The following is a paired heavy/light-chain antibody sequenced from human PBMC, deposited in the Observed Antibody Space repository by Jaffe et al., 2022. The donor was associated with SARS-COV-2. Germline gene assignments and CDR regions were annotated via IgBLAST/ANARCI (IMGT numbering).Light chain of an antibody. CDR3: QQYNSYPYT. J-gene: IGKJ2*01. Sequence: DIQMTQSPSSLSASVGARVTITCRASQGIRNNLAWFQQKPGKAPKSLIYAASSLQSGVPSKFSGSGSGTDFTLTISSLQPEDFATYYCQQYNSYPYTFGQGTKLAIK. CDR2: AAS. V-gene: IGKV1-16*02. CDR1: QGIRNN.
Heavy chain of an antibody. J-gene: IGHJ4*02. Sequence: QGQLVESGGGVVQPGRSLRLSCAASGFAFSSSAMHWVRQAPGKGLEWVAVISYDGTNKNYADSVKGRFTISRDNSKNTLYVQMNSLRGEDTAMYYCAREASRDLGTYYESVGYDYWGQGTLVAVSS. D-gene: IGHD3-22*01. CDR2: ISYDGTNK. CDR3: AREASRDLGTYYESVGYDY. CDR1: GFAFSSSA. V-gene: IGHV3-30-3*01.